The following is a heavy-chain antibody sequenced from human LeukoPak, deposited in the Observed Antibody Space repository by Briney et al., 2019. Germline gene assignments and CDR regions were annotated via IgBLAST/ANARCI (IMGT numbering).Heavy chain of an antibody. CDR3: ARDHCSSTSCFDYYYGMDV. V-gene: IGHV3-53*05. CDR1: GFTFSNYA. Sequence: GGSLRLSCAASGFTFSNYAMSWVRQAPGKGLEWVSVIYSGGSTYYADSVKGRFTISRDNSKNTLYLQMNSLRAEDTAVYYCARDHCSSTSCFDYYYGMDVWGQGTTVTVSS. CDR2: IYSGGST. J-gene: IGHJ6*02. D-gene: IGHD2-2*01.